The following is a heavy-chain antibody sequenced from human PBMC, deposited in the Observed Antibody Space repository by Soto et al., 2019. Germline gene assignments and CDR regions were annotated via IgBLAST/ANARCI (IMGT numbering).Heavy chain of an antibody. CDR2: IYYNGST. J-gene: IGHJ1*01. CDR1: GGSISSGAYY. V-gene: IGHV4-31*03. Sequence: QVQLQESGPGLVKPSQNLSITCTVSGGSISSGAYYWRWIRQHPGKGLEWIGYIYYNGSTYYNPSLKSRVTIAVDPSKNQFSLKLSSVTAADTAVYYCAIYDSSGSRGFQHWGQGTLVTVSS. D-gene: IGHD3-22*01. CDR3: AIYDSSGSRGFQH.